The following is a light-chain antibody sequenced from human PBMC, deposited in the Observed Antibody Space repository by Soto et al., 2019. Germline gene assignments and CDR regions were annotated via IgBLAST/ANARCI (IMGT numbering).Light chain of an antibody. CDR3: QQHRSYPVT. J-gene: IGKJ4*01. CDR1: QGIAIW. V-gene: IGKV1-5*01. Sequence: DIQMNQSPSTLSASVGDRVTITCRASQGIAIWLSWYQQKPGKAPNLIIYDASNLKSGAPSRFSGSGSGTEFTLTISSLQPEDFASYYCQQHRSYPVTFGGRTKVDIK. CDR2: DAS.